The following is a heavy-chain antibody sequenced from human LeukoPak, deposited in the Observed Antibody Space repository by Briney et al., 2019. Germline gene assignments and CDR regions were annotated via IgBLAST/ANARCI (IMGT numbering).Heavy chain of an antibody. V-gene: IGHV4-59*10. D-gene: IGHD2-2*01. CDR1: GGSFSGYY. J-gene: IGHJ3*02. Sequence: SETLSLTCAVYGGSFSGYYWSWIRQPAGKGLEWIGRIYTSGSTNYNPSLKSRVTISVDTSKNQFSLKLSSVTAADTAVYYCARVSWGGSSTSSLDIWGQGTMVTVSS. CDR2: IYTSGST. CDR3: ARVSWGGSSTSSLDI.